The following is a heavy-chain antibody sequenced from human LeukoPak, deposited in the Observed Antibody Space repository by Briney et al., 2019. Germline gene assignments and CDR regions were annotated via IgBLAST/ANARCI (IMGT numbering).Heavy chain of an antibody. J-gene: IGHJ4*02. V-gene: IGHV3-23*01. CDR1: GFTFSSYA. D-gene: IGHD3-10*01. CDR2: ISGSGGST. Sequence: GGSLRLSCAASGFTFSSYAMSWVRQAPGRGLEWVSAISGSGGSTYYADSVKGRFTISRDNSKNTLYLQMNSLRAEDTAVYYCAKLWFGELLYFDYWGQGTLVTVSS. CDR3: AKLWFGELLYFDY.